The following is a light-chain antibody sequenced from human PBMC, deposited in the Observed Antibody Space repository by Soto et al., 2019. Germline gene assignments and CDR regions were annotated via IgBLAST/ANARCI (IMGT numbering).Light chain of an antibody. CDR1: SSDVGGYHY. CDR2: EVT. CDR3: CSYTSRTTYV. V-gene: IGLV2-14*01. Sequence: QSALTQPASVSGSPGQSITISCTGTSSDVGGYHYVSWYQQLPGKAPKLMIYEVTKRPSGVSNRFSGSKSDNTASLTISGLQAEDEADYFCCSYTSRTTYVFGTGTKLTVL. J-gene: IGLJ1*01.